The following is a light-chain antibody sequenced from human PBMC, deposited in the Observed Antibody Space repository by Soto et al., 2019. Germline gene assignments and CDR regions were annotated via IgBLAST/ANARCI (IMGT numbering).Light chain of an antibody. J-gene: IGLJ3*02. CDR3: QTWGTGIPWV. V-gene: IGLV4-69*01. Sequence: QLVLTQSPSASASLGASVKLTCTLSSGHSSYAIAWHQQQPEKGPRYLMKLNSDGSHSKGDGIPDRFSGSSSGAERYLTISSLQSEDEADYYCQTWGTGIPWVFGGGTKLTVX. CDR2: LNSDGSH. CDR1: SGHSSYA.